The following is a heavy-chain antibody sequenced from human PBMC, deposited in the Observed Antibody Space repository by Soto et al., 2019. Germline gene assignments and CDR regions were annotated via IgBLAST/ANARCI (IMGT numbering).Heavy chain of an antibody. V-gene: IGHV1-69*02. CDR1: GGTFSSYT. D-gene: IGHD1-7*01. CDR2: IIPILGIA. J-gene: IGHJ5*02. CDR3: ARLAPSRTTYSWFDP. Sequence: QVQLVQSGAEVKKPGSSVKVSCKASGGTFSSYTISWVRQAPGQGLEWMGRIIPILGIANYAQKFQGRVTITADKSTSTAYTELSSLRSEDTAVYYCARLAPSRTTYSWFDPWGQGTLVTVSS.